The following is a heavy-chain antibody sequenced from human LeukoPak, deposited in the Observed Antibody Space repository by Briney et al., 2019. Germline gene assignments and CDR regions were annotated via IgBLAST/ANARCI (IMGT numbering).Heavy chain of an antibody. Sequence: SETLSPTCTVSGGSVSSYYWSWIRQPPGKGLEWLGFVYNSGSTNYNPSPKSRVTMSVDTSKNQFSLKLSSVTAADTAVYYCATDSGSSPPFDNWGQGTLVTVSS. CDR3: ATDSGSSPPFDN. CDR1: GGSVSSYY. CDR2: VYNSGST. J-gene: IGHJ4*02. D-gene: IGHD1-26*01. V-gene: IGHV4-59*08.